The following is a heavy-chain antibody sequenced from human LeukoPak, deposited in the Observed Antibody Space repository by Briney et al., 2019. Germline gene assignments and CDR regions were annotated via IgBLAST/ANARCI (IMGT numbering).Heavy chain of an antibody. CDR3: ARDLPRTLTTFDI. Sequence: SQTLSLTCTVSGGSISSGDYYWSWLRQPPGKGLEWIGYIYYSGSTYYNPSLKSRVTISVDTSKNQFSLKLSSVTAADTAVYYCARDLPRTLTTFDIWGQGTMVTVSS. CDR1: GGSISSGDYY. CDR2: IYYSGST. D-gene: IGHD3-9*01. V-gene: IGHV4-30-4*08. J-gene: IGHJ3*02.